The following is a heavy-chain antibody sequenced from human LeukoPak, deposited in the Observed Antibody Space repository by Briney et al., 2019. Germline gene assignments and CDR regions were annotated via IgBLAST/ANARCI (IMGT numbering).Heavy chain of an antibody. CDR2: IYYSGST. CDR3: ARGGYYDSSGYSN. D-gene: IGHD3-22*01. V-gene: IGHV4-59*01. J-gene: IGHJ4*02. CDR1: GGSISSYY. Sequence: SETLSLTCTVSGGSISSYYWSWIRQPPAKGLEWIGYIYYSGSTNYNPSLKSRVTISVDTSKNQFSLKLSSVTAADTAVYYCARGGYYDSSGYSNWGQGTLVTVSS.